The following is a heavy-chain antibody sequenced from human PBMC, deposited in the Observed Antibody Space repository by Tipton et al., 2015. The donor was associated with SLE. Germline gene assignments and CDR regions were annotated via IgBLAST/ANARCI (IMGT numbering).Heavy chain of an antibody. CDR3: ARELVDRVTTDWYFDL. CDR1: GFTLSSYW. D-gene: IGHD4-17*01. V-gene: IGHV3-7*01. J-gene: IGHJ2*01. CDR2: IKQDGSEK. Sequence: SLRLSCAASGFTLSSYWMSWVRQAPGKGLEGVANIKQDGSEKYYVDSVKSRFSISRDNAKNALYLQMNSLRAGDTAVYYCARELVDRVTTDWYFDLWGRGTLVTVSS.